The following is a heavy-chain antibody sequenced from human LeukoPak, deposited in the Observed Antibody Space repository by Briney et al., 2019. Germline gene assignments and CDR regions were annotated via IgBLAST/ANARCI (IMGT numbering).Heavy chain of an antibody. CDR1: GVTFSNFW. CDR3: AGSSGWSCDA. Sequence: GGSLRLSCAASGVTFSNFWMTWVRQAPGKGLEWVANIKQDGSANYYVDSVKGRFTISRDNAKNSLYLQMDSLRAEDSAIYYCAGSSGWSCDAWGQGTLVTVSS. CDR2: IKQDGSAN. D-gene: IGHD2-15*01. V-gene: IGHV3-7*04. J-gene: IGHJ5*02.